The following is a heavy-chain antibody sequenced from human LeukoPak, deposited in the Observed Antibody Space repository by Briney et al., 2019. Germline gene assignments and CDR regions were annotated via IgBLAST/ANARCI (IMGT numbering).Heavy chain of an antibody. CDR1: GFTFSSYE. Sequence: GGSLRLSCAASGFTFSSYEMNWVRQAPGKGLEWVSYISSSGSTIYYADSVKGRFTISRDNAKNSLYLQMNGLRAEDTAVYYCARAPSHTILFDYWGQGTLVTVSS. V-gene: IGHV3-48*03. D-gene: IGHD3-9*01. CDR3: ARAPSHTILFDY. J-gene: IGHJ4*02. CDR2: ISSSGSTI.